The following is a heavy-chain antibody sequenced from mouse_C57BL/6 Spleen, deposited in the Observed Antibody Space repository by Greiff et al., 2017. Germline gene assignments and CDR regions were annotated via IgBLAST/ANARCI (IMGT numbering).Heavy chain of an antibody. V-gene: IGHV5-17*01. Sequence: EVMLVESGGGLVKPGGSLKLSCAASGFTFSDYGMHWVRQAPEKGLEWGAYISSGSSTIYYADTVKGRFTISRDNAKNTLFLQMTSLRSEDTAMYYCARSVLPGYAMDYWGQGTSVTVSS. CDR1: GFTFSDYG. J-gene: IGHJ4*01. CDR3: ARSVLPGYAMDY. CDR2: ISSGSSTI.